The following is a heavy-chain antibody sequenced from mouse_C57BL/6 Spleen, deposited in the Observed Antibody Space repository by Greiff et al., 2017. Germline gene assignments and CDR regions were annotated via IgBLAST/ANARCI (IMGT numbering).Heavy chain of an antibody. V-gene: IGHV3-6*01. CDR1: GYSITSGYY. CDR3: ARGRYDDAMDY. D-gene: IGHD2-12*01. CDR2: ISYDGSN. J-gene: IGHJ4*01. Sequence: EVKLMESGPGLVKPSQSLSLTCSVTGYSITSGYYWNWIRQFPGNKLEWMGYISYDGSNNYNPSLKNRISITRDTSKNQFFLKLNSVTTEDTATYYCARGRYDDAMDYWGQGTSVTVSS.